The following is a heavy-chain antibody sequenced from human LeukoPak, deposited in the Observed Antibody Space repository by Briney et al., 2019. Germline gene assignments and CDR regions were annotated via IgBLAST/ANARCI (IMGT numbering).Heavy chain of an antibody. Sequence: SETLSLTCAVYGGSFSGYYWSWIRQPPGKGLEWIGEINHSGSTNYNPSLKSRVTISVDTSKKQFSLKLSSVSAADRAVYYCARRHCSSTSCYTFAARGNWFDPWGQGTLVTVSS. D-gene: IGHD2-2*02. J-gene: IGHJ5*02. CDR2: INHSGST. V-gene: IGHV4-34*01. CDR3: ARRHCSSTSCYTFAARGNWFDP. CDR1: GGSFSGYY.